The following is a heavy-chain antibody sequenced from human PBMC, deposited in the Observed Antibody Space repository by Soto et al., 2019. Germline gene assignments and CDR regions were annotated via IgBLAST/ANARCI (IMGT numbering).Heavy chain of an antibody. CDR2: INHSGST. J-gene: IGHJ6*02. Sequence: SETLSLTCAVYGGSFSGYYWSWIRQPPGKGLEWIGEINHSGSTNYNPSLKSRVTISVDTSKNQFSLKRGSVTAADTAVYHCARARSIAAAEPYSYGMDVWGQGPTATAS. D-gene: IGHD6-13*01. CDR1: GGSFSGYY. CDR3: ARARSIAAAEPYSYGMDV. V-gene: IGHV4-34*01.